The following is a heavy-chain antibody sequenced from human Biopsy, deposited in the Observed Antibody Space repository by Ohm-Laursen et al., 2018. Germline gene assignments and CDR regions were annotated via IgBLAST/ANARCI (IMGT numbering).Heavy chain of an antibody. CDR2: IAYTGYT. V-gene: IGHV4-59*01. D-gene: IGHD4-23*01. CDR1: GGSFTGNY. J-gene: IGHJ4*02. Sequence: SQSLSLTCTVSGGSFTGNYWSWIRPPPGKGLEWYGNIAYTGYTSSNASLKSRVTISVDTSRNHFSLRLSSLTAADTAVYYCARGSNDFGGLYFPRWGQGTLLTVSS. CDR3: ARGSNDFGGLYFPR.